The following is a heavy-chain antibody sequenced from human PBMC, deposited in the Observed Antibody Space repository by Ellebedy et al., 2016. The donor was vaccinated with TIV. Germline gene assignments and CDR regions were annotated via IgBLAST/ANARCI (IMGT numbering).Heavy chain of an antibody. CDR3: TRNVDVDTAMTIGNWFDP. J-gene: IGHJ5*02. Sequence: AASVKVSCKASGGTFSSYAISWVRQAPGQGLEWMGRIIPILGIANYAQKFQGRVTITADKSTSTAYMELSSLRSEDTAVYYCTRNVDVDTAMTIGNWFDPWGQGTLVTVSS. V-gene: IGHV1-69*04. D-gene: IGHD5-18*01. CDR1: GGTFSSYA. CDR2: IIPILGIA.